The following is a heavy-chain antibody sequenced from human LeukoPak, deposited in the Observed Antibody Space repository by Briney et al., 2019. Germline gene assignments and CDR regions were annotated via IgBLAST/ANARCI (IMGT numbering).Heavy chain of an antibody. D-gene: IGHD3-3*01. CDR2: IYTSGST. CDR3: ARDLSGWDGFDI. Sequence: SETLSLTCTVSGVSISSSSWSWIRQTAGKGLEWIGRIYTSGSTIYNPSLKSRVTMAVDMSKKQFSLKLTSVTAADTAMYYCARDLSGWDGFDIWGQGTVVTVSS. V-gene: IGHV4-4*07. CDR1: GVSISSSS. J-gene: IGHJ3*02.